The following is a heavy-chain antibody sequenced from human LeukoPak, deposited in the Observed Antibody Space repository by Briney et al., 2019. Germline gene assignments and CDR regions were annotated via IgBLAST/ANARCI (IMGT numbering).Heavy chain of an antibody. CDR2: IYYSGST. J-gene: IGHJ5*02. Sequence: PSETLSLTCAVSGGSFSDYYWSWIRQPPGKGLEWIGYIYYSGSTNYNPSLKSRVTISVDTSKNQFSLKLSSVTAADTAVYYCARLGRDGYNWGFDPWGQGTLVTVSS. D-gene: IGHD5-24*01. CDR1: GGSFSDYY. CDR3: ARLGRDGYNWGFDP. V-gene: IGHV4-59*08.